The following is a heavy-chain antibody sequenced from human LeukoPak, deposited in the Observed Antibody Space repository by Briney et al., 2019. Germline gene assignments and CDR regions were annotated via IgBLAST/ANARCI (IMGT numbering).Heavy chain of an antibody. V-gene: IGHV4-4*02. J-gene: IGHJ5*02. Sequence: SETLSLTCAVSGGSISSSNWWSWGRQPPGKGLEWIGEIYHSGSTKYNPSLKSRVTISVDTSKNQFSLKLSSVTAADTAVCYCARLGATYYYGSGSLTPGFDPWGQGTLVTVSS. CDR2: IYHSGST. D-gene: IGHD3-10*01. CDR3: ARLGATYYYGSGSLTPGFDP. CDR1: GGSISSSNW.